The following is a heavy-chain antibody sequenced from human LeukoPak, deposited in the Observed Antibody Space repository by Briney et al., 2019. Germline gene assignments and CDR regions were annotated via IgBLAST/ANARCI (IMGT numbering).Heavy chain of an antibody. CDR2: INHSGST. J-gene: IGHJ4*02. V-gene: IGHV4-34*01. D-gene: IGHD4-17*01. Sequence: SETLSLTCAVYGGPFSGYYWSWIRQPPGKGLEWIGEINHSGSTNYNPSLKSRVTISVDTSKNQFSLKLSSVTAADTAVYYCARGRYGADYWGQGTLVTVSS. CDR3: ARGRYGADY. CDR1: GGPFSGYY.